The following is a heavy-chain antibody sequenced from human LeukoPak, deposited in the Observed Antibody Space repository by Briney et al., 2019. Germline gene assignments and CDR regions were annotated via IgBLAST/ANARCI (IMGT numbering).Heavy chain of an antibody. V-gene: IGHV4-34*01. Sequence: PSETLSLTCAVYGGSFSGYYWSWIRQPPGKGLEWIGDINHSESTYYNPSLKSRVTISVDTSKNQFSLKLSSVTAADTAVYYCARDTRGIQLWPYFDYWGQGTLVTVSS. CDR2: INHSEST. CDR1: GGSFSGYY. D-gene: IGHD5-18*01. CDR3: ARDTRGIQLWPYFDY. J-gene: IGHJ4*02.